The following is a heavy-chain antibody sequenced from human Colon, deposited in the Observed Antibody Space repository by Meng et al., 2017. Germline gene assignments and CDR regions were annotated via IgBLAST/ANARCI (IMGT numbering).Heavy chain of an antibody. Sequence: QNTLKEFGPTLVKPTQTLTLTCTFSGFSLSTYGVGVGWIRQPPGKALEWLALIYWDDDKRYSTSLKSRLTITKDTSKNQVVLTMTNMDPVDTATYYCAHFLAPVGYFDYWGQGALVTVSS. J-gene: IGHJ4*02. V-gene: IGHV2-5*02. D-gene: IGHD1-14*01. CDR1: GFSLSTYGVG. CDR3: AHFLAPVGYFDY. CDR2: IYWDDDK.